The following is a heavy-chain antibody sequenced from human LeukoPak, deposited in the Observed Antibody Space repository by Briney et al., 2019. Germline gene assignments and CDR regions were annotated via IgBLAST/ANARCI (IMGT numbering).Heavy chain of an antibody. CDR2: IYSGGST. J-gene: IGHJ4*02. CDR1: GFSVSSNY. CDR3: ARASTTVPNLLDN. Sequence: GGSLRLSCAASGFSVSSNYMSWVRQAPGKGLEWVSVIYSGGSTYYADSVKGRFTISRDNSKNTLYLQMNSLRAEDTAVYFCARASTTVPNLLDNWGQGTLVTVSS. V-gene: IGHV3-53*01. D-gene: IGHD4-17*01.